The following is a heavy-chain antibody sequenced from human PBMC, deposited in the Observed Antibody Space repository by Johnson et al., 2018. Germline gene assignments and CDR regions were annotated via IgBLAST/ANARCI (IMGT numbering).Heavy chain of an antibody. V-gene: IGHV3-23*04. Sequence: VQLVESGGGLVQPGGSLSLSCAASGFTFSSYAMNWVRQAPGKGLEWVSTISRSNSSTYYAASVKGRFTISRDNSKNILYLQMNSLRAEDTAIYSGAKHRTYGDREYYYYAMDVWGQGTAVTVSS. J-gene: IGHJ6*01. CDR2: ISRSNSST. D-gene: IGHD4-17*01. CDR1: GFTFSSYA. CDR3: AKHRTYGDREYYYYAMDV.